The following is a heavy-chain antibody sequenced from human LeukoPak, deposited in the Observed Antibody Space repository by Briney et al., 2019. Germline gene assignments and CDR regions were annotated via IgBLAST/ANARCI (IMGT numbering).Heavy chain of an antibody. CDR3: AKKVVVGATSPYSDFQD. D-gene: IGHD1-26*01. CDR2: ISGSGVTT. CDR1: GFTFSGYA. Sequence: GGSLRLSCEASGFTFSGYAMSWVRQAPGKGLEWVSAISGSGVTTHYAGSVKGRFSISRDNSKNTLYLQMNSLRAEDTALYYCAKKVVVGATSPYSDFQDWGQGTLVTVSS. J-gene: IGHJ1*01. V-gene: IGHV3-23*01.